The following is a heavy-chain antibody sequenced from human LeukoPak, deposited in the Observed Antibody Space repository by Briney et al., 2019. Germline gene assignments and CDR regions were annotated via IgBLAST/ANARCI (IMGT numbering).Heavy chain of an antibody. V-gene: IGHV5-10-1*01. CDR1: GYIFTTYW. J-gene: IGHJ4*02. CDR2: IDPSDSYT. CDR3: ARHQGSHPNFDY. D-gene: IGHD3-16*02. Sequence: GESLRISCQGSGYIFTTYWITWVRQMPGKGLEWMGRIDPSDSYTNYWPSFQGHVTISTDMSISTAYLQWSSLKASDTAMYYCARHQGSHPNFDYWGQGTLVTVSS.